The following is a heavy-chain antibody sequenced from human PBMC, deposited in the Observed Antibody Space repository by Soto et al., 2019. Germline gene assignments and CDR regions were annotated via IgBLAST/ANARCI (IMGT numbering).Heavy chain of an antibody. J-gene: IGHJ4*02. CDR3: ARGDLYCSGGSCVVGYYFDY. V-gene: IGHV1-69*06. CDR1: GGTFSSYA. Sequence: SVKVSCKASGGTFSSYAISWVRQAPGQGLEWMGGIIPIFGTANYAQKFQGRVTITADKSTSTAYMELSSLRSEDTAVYYCARGDLYCSGGSCVVGYYFDYWGQGTLVTVSS. CDR2: IIPIFGTA. D-gene: IGHD2-15*01.